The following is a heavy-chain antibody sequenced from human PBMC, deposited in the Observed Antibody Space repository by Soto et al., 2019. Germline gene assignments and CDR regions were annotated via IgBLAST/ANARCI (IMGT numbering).Heavy chain of an antibody. CDR2: IYYSGST. D-gene: IGHD3-10*01. Sequence: SETLSLTCTVSGGSISSYYCSWIRQPPGKGLEWIGYIYYSGSTNYNPSLKSRVTISVDTSKNQFSLKLSSVTAADTAVYYCASKRGNGMDVWGQGTTVTVSS. CDR3: ASKRGNGMDV. CDR1: GGSISSYY. V-gene: IGHV4-59*01. J-gene: IGHJ6*02.